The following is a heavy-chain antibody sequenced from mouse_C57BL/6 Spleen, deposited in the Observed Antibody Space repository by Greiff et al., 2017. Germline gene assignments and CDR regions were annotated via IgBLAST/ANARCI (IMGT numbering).Heavy chain of an antibody. Sequence: EVKLMESGGGLVKPGGSLKLSCAASGFTFSDYGMHWVRQAPEKGLEWVAYISSGSSTIYYADTVKGRFTISRDNAKNTLFLQMTSLRSEDTAMDYCARRDYDWYFDVWGTGTTVTVSS. D-gene: IGHD2-4*01. CDR3: ARRDYDWYFDV. CDR1: GFTFSDYG. CDR2: ISSGSSTI. V-gene: IGHV5-17*01. J-gene: IGHJ1*03.